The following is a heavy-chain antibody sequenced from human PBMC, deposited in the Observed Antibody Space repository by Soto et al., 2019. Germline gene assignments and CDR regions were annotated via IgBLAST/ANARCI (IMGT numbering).Heavy chain of an antibody. V-gene: IGHV1-3*01. Sequence: QVQLVQSGAEVKKPGASVKVSCKTSGYRFTNYGMHWVRQAPGQGLEWMGWINAGTGHTAFSQKLQGRVTINRDTSASTAYMELNNLKYEDTAVYYCARDANVFGVITNPYDFWGQGTLVTVSS. CDR3: ARDANVFGVITNPYDF. J-gene: IGHJ4*02. CDR2: INAGTGHT. D-gene: IGHD3-3*01. CDR1: GYRFTNYG.